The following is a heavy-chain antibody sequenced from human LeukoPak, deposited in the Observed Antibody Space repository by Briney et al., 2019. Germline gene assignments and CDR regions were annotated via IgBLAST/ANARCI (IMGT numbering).Heavy chain of an antibody. CDR2: ISGSGGTS. D-gene: IGHD3-10*01. CDR3: ARGGGDDAFDI. Sequence: PGGSLRLSCAASGFTVSLNDMTWVRQAPGKGLELVSAISGSGGTSYYADSVKGRFTISRDNSKNTLYLQMSSLRAEDTAVYYCARGGGDDAFDIWGQGTMVTVSS. J-gene: IGHJ3*02. V-gene: IGHV3-23*01. CDR1: GFTVSLND.